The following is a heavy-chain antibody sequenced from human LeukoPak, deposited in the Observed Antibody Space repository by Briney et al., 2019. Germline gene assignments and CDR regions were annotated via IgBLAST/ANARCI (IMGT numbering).Heavy chain of an antibody. CDR2: IGSDSRA. CDR1: GFTFSSNA. V-gene: IGHV3-23*01. D-gene: IGHD4-23*01. J-gene: IGHJ4*02. Sequence: PGGSLRLSCVVSGFTFSSNAMGWVRQAPGKGLEWVSAIGSDSRAHYADSVEGWFTISRDTSKNTLYLQMNSLRAEDTAIYYCVKDLLRWSFDYWGQGTLVTVSS. CDR3: VKDLLRWSFDY.